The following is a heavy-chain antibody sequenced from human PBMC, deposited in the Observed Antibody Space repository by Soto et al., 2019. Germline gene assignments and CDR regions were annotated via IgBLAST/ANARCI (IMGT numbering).Heavy chain of an antibody. CDR2: ISWNSGSI. CDR3: AKSITLFGVVIGKDFDY. V-gene: IGHV3-9*01. CDR1: GFTFDDYA. J-gene: IGHJ4*02. Sequence: EVELVESGGGLEQPGRSLRLSCAASGFTFDDYAMHWVRQAPGKGLEWVSGISWNSGSIGYADSVKGRFTISRDNAKNSLYLQMNSLRAEDTALYYCAKSITLFGVVIGKDFDYWGQGTLVTVSS. D-gene: IGHD3-3*01.